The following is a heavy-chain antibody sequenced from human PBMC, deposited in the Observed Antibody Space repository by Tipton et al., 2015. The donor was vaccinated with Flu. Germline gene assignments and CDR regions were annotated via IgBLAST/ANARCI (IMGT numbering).Heavy chain of an antibody. CDR3: ARRDYSNYVSEPKNWFDP. CDR2: VHQTGNT. CDR1: GDSVGSDYF. J-gene: IGHJ5*02. Sequence: TLSLTCSVPGDSVGSDYFWGWIRQSPGMGLEWIGNVHQTGNTYSNPSVRSRVTIAIDRPKNQFSLRLTSVTAADTAVYFCARRDYSNYVSEPKNWFDPWGQGTLVTVSS. V-gene: IGHV4-38-2*01. D-gene: IGHD1-14*01.